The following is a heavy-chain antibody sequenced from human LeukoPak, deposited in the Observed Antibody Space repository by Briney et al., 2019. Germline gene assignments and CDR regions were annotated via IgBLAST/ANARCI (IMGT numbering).Heavy chain of an antibody. CDR1: GFTFSSYA. CDR3: AKVRGYCSSTGCYPEYYFDY. J-gene: IGHJ4*02. Sequence: PGGSLRLSCAASGFTFSSYATSWVRQAPGKGLEWVSAISGSGGSTYYADSVKGRFTISRDNSKNTLYLQMNSLRAEDTAVYYCAKVRGYCSSTGCYPEYYFDYWGQGTLVTVSS. D-gene: IGHD2-2*01. CDR2: ISGSGGST. V-gene: IGHV3-23*01.